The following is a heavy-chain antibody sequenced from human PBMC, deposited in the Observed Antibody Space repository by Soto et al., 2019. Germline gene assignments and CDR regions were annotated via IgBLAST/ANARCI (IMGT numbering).Heavy chain of an antibody. Sequence: PGGSLRLSCAASGFTFGDYYMSWIRQAPGKGLQWVSYISSRASIIYYADSVEGRFTISRDNAKNSLYLQMSSLRAEDTAVYYRARGGPGNSYYFDYWGQGALVTVSS. J-gene: IGHJ4*02. D-gene: IGHD6-6*01. CDR2: ISSRASII. V-gene: IGHV3-11*01. CDR3: ARGGPGNSYYFDY. CDR1: GFTFGDYY.